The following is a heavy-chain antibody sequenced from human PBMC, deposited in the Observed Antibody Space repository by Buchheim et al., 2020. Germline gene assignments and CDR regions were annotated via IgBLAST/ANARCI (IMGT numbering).Heavy chain of an antibody. V-gene: IGHV1-2*04. J-gene: IGHJ4*02. CDR2: INPNSGGT. D-gene: IGHD3-22*01. CDR3: ARAHDSSGYSSFDY. CDR1: GYTFTGYY. Sequence: QVQLVQSGAEVKKPGASVKVSCKASGYTFTGYYMHWVRQAPGQGLEWMGWINPNSGGTKYAQKFQGWVTMPRDTSISTAYMELSRLRSDDTAVYYCARAHDSSGYSSFDYWGQGTL.